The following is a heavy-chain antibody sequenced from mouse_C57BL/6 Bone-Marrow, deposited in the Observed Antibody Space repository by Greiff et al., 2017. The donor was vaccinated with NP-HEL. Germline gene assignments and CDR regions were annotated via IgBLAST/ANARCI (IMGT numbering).Heavy chain of an antibody. J-gene: IGHJ2*01. CDR1: GYTFTSYW. CDR3: ARFSYYYGSSYRYFDY. V-gene: IGHV1-55*01. D-gene: IGHD1-1*01. Sequence: VQLQQSGAELVKPGASVKMSCKASGYTFTSYWITWVKQRPGQGLEWIGDIYPGSGSTNYNEKFKSKATLTVDTSSSTAYMQLSSLTSEDSAVYYCARFSYYYGSSYRYFDYWGQGTTLTVSS. CDR2: IYPGSGST.